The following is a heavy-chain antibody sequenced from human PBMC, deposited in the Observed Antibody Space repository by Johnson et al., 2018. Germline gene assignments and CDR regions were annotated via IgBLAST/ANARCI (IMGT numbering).Heavy chain of an antibody. CDR1: GLTFSSYA. V-gene: IGHV3-30-3*01. J-gene: IGHJ3*02. Sequence: QVQLVQSGGGVVQXGRSLRLXCAASGLTFSSYAMHWVRQAPGKGLEWVAVISYDGSNKYYADSVKGRFTISRDNSKKPLYLQMNSLRAEDTAVYYCARDYSSSWYGDVAFDIWGQGTMVTVSS. CDR3: ARDYSSSWYGDVAFDI. CDR2: ISYDGSNK. D-gene: IGHD6-13*01.